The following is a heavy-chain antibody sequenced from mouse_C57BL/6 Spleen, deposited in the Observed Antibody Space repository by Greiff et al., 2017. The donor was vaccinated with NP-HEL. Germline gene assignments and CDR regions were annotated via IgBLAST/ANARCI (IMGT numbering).Heavy chain of an antibody. CDR2: ISGGGGNT. Sequence: DVKLVESGGGLVKPGGSLKLSCAASGFTFSSYTMSWVRQTPEKRLEWVATISGGGGNTYYPDSVKGRFTISRDNAKNTLYLQMSSLRSEDTALYYCAAPGGSYWYFDVWGTGTTVTVSS. V-gene: IGHV5-9*01. J-gene: IGHJ1*03. CDR3: AAPGGSYWYFDV. D-gene: IGHD1-1*01. CDR1: GFTFSSYT.